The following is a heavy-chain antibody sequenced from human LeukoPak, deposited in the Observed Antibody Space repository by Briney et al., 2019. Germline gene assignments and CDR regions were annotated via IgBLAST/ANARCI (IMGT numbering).Heavy chain of an antibody. CDR1: GFTFNNYS. CDR3: AKEGDDILTGSDAFDI. CDR2: ISGSGGST. V-gene: IGHV3-23*01. Sequence: GGSLRLSCAASGFTFNNYSMNWVRQAPGKGLEWVSAISGSGGSTYYADSVKGRFTISRDNSKNTLYLQMNSLRAEDTAVYYCAKEGDDILTGSDAFDILGQGTMVTVSS. D-gene: IGHD3-9*01. J-gene: IGHJ3*02.